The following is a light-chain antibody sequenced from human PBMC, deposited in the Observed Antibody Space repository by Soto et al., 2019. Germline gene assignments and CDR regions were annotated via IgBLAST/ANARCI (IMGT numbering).Light chain of an antibody. Sequence: QSALTQPASVSGSPGQSITISCTGTSSDVGSYNLVSWYQQHPGKAPKLMIYEVSERPSGIFNRFSGSKSGNTASLTISGLQAEDEADYYCCSYAGSSTNWVFGGGTKLTVL. CDR1: SSDVGSYNL. CDR3: CSYAGSSTNWV. J-gene: IGLJ3*02. CDR2: EVS. V-gene: IGLV2-23*02.